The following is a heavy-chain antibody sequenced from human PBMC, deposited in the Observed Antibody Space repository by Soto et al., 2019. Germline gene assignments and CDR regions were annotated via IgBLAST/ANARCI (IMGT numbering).Heavy chain of an antibody. J-gene: IGHJ5*02. Sequence: GGSLRLSCAASGFTFSSYGMHWVRQAPGKGLEWVAVIWYDGSNKYYADSVKGRFTISRDNSKNTLYLQMNSLRAEDTAVYYCARESSGYSGYETLYNWFDPCSQGTLVTVSS. CDR3: ARESSGYSGYETLYNWFDP. CDR2: IWYDGSNK. CDR1: GFTFSSYG. V-gene: IGHV3-33*01. D-gene: IGHD5-12*01.